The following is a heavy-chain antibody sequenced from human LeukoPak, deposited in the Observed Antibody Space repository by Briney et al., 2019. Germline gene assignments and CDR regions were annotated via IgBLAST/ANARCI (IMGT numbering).Heavy chain of an antibody. J-gene: IGHJ3*02. CDR1: GGSISSYY. CDR3: ARGLTYYFDSSGYYVTDAFDI. Sequence: PSETLSLTCTVSGGSISSYYWSWIRQPPGKGLEWIGYIYYSGSTNYNPSLKSRVTISVDTSKNQFSLKLTSVTAADTAVYYCARGLTYYFDSSGYYVTDAFDIWGQGAMVTVSS. V-gene: IGHV4-59*01. CDR2: IYYSGST. D-gene: IGHD3-22*01.